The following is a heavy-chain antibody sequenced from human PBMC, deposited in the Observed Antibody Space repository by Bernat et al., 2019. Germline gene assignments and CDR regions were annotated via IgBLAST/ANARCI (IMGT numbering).Heavy chain of an antibody. CDR2: IYHSGST. CDR3: ARITTGGDYYYYYGMDV. CDR1: GYSISSGYY. J-gene: IGHJ6*02. D-gene: IGHD3-22*01. Sequence: QVQLQESGPGLVKPSETLSLTCAVSGYSISSGYYWGWIRQPPGKGLEWIGSIYHSGSTYYNPSLKSRVTISVDTSKNQFSLKLSSVTAADTAVYYCARITTGGDYYYYYGMDVWGQGTTVTVSS. V-gene: IGHV4-38-2*01.